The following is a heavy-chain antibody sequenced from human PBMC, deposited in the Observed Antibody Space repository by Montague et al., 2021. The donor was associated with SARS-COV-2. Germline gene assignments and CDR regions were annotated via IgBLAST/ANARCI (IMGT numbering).Heavy chain of an antibody. D-gene: IGHD5-18*01. CDR2: IKQDGSEK. J-gene: IGHJ6*02. CDR3: ARESGDTAMVGGTDV. V-gene: IGHV3-7*03. Sequence: SLRLSCAASGFTFSSYWMSWVRQAPGKGLEWVANIKQDGSEKYYVDSVKGRFTISRDNAKNSLYLQMNSLRAEDTAVYYCARESGDTAMVGGTDVWGQGTTVTVSS. CDR1: GFTFSSYW.